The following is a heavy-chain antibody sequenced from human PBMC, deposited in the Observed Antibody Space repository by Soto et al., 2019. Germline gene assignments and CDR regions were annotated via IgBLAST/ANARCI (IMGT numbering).Heavy chain of an antibody. CDR1: GFTFSGFS. J-gene: IGHJ4*02. CDR2: VTSSPSSM. CDR3: AREADFASSGYVLDY. Sequence: GGSLRLSXAASGFTFSGFSMNWVRQAPGKGLEWVSSVTSSPSSMFYADSVKGRFTISRDDAKDSLFLQMNSLRADDTAVYYCAREADFASSGYVLDYWGLGTLVTVS. D-gene: IGHD3-22*01. V-gene: IGHV3-21*01.